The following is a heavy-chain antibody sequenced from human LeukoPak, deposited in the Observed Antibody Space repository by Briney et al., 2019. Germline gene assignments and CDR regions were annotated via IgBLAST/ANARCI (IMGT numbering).Heavy chain of an antibody. Sequence: SETLSLTCTVSGGSISSYYWSWIRQPPGKGLEWIGYIYYSGSTNYNPSLKSRVTISVDTSKNQFSLKLSSVTAADTAVYFCARMITAAGAEYFDLWGRGTLVTVSS. CDR3: ARMITAAGAEYFDL. V-gene: IGHV4-59*01. CDR2: IYYSGST. CDR1: GGSISSYY. J-gene: IGHJ2*01. D-gene: IGHD6-13*01.